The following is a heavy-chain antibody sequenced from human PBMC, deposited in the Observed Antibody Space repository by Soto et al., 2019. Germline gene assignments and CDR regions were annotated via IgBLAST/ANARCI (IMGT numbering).Heavy chain of an antibody. J-gene: IGHJ6*02. V-gene: IGHV1-69*06. CDR1: GGTFSSYA. CDR2: IIPIFGTA. D-gene: IGHD5-12*01. CDR3: ARDQALEMATFSYYYGMDV. Sequence: VQLVQSGAEVKKPGSSVKVSCKASGGTFSSYAISWVRQAPGQGLEWMGGIIPIFGTANYAQKFQGRVTITADKSTSTAYMELSSLRSEDTAVYYCARDQALEMATFSYYYGMDVWGQGTTVTVSS.